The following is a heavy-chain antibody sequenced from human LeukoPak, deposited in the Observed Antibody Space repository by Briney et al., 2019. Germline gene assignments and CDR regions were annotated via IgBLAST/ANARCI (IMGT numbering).Heavy chain of an antibody. D-gene: IGHD3-22*01. CDR2: ISGSSSYT. CDR3: ARDLYYYDSSGYWEGLNAFDI. CDR1: GFSFSDYY. Sequence: PGGSLRLSCAASGFSFSDYYMNWIRQAPGKGLEWVSYISGSSSYTSNADSVKGRFTISRDNAENSLYLQMSSLRAEDTAVYYCARDLYYYDSSGYWEGLNAFDIWGQGTMVTVSS. J-gene: IGHJ3*02. V-gene: IGHV3-11*06.